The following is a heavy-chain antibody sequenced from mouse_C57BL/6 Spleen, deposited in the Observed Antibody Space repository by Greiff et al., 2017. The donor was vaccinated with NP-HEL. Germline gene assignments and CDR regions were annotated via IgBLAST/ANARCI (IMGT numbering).Heavy chain of an antibody. CDR3: ARSYGYDAWFAY. Sequence: VQVVESGPELVKPGASVKISCKASGYAFSSSWMNWVKQRPGKGLEWIGRIYPGDGDTNYNGKFKGKATLTADKSSSTAYMQLSSLTSEDSAVYFCARSYGYDAWFAYWGQGTLVTVSA. J-gene: IGHJ3*01. V-gene: IGHV1-82*01. CDR1: GYAFSSSW. D-gene: IGHD2-2*01. CDR2: IYPGDGDT.